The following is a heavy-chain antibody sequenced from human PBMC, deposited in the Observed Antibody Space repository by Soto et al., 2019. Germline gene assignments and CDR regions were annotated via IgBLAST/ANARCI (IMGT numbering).Heavy chain of an antibody. CDR3: ERERNSGWSQDY. CDR2: INPNTGGA. V-gene: IGHV1-2*02. Sequence: ASVKVPCKAAGYTFTGYYMYWVRQAPGQGLEWMGWINPNTGGANYAQKFQGRVTLTRDTSISTDYMELTRLRSEDTAVYYFERERNSGWSQDYWGPVTLVTVYS. D-gene: IGHD6-19*01. CDR1: GYTFTGYY. J-gene: IGHJ4*02.